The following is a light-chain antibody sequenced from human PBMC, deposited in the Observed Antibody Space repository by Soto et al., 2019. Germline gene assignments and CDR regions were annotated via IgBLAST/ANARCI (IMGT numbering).Light chain of an antibody. Sequence: QSALTQPDSVSGSPGQSIAISCTGTSSDVGRYNYVSWYQQHPGKAPKLMIYEVTNRPSGVSNRFSGSKSGNTASLTITGLQADDEVDYYCSTFGGTGVFGTGTKLTVL. CDR3: STFGGTGV. J-gene: IGLJ1*01. CDR2: EVT. V-gene: IGLV2-14*01. CDR1: SSDVGRYNY.